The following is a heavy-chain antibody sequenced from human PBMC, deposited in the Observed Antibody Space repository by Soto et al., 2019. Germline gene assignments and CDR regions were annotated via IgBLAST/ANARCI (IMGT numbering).Heavy chain of an antibody. CDR3: ARGALGYCSGGSCYPQGFDP. CDR2: INHSGST. V-gene: IGHV4-34*01. J-gene: IGHJ5*02. Sequence: SETLSLTCAVYGGPFSGYYWSWIGQPPGKGLEWIGEINHSGSTNYNPSLKSRVTISVDTSKNQFSLKLSSVTAADTAVYYCARGALGYCSGGSCYPQGFDPWGQGTLVTVSS. CDR1: GGPFSGYY. D-gene: IGHD2-15*01.